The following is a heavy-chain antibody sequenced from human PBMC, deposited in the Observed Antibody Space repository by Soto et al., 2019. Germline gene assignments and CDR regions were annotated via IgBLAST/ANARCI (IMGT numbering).Heavy chain of an antibody. CDR3: ARLGAYYQSLDL. Sequence: SETLSLTCTVSGGSISSSSYYWGWIRQPPGKGLEWIGSIYYSGSIYYNPSLKSRVTISVDTSKNQFSLKLSSVTAADTAVYYCARLGAYYQSLDLWGQGTLVTVSS. D-gene: IGHD2-21*01. J-gene: IGHJ5*02. CDR2: IYYSGSI. CDR1: GGSISSSSYY. V-gene: IGHV4-39*01.